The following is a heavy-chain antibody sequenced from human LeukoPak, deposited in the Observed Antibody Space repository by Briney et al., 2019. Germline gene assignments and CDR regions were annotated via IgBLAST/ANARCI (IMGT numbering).Heavy chain of an antibody. J-gene: IGHJ4*02. Sequence: ASVKVSCKAAGYTFTSYGISWVRQAPGQGLEWTGWISGYNGNTNYAQKVQGRVTMTRDTSTSTAYMELRSLRSDDTAVYYCAREVPFGSGSPSFDYWGQGTLVTVSS. CDR2: ISGYNGNT. CDR3: AREVPFGSGSPSFDY. V-gene: IGHV1-18*01. D-gene: IGHD3-10*01. CDR1: GYTFTSYG.